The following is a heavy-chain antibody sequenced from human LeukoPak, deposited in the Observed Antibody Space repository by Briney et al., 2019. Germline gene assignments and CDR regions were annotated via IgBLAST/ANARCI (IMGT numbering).Heavy chain of an antibody. Sequence: GRSLRLSCAASGFTFSSYAMHWVRQAPGKGLEWVAVISYDGSNKYYADSVKGRFTISRDNSKNTLYLQMNSLRAEDTAVYYCAKVGCGGDCYDPGFDYWGQGTLVTVSS. CDR1: GFTFSSYA. J-gene: IGHJ4*02. D-gene: IGHD2-21*02. CDR2: ISYDGSNK. V-gene: IGHV3-30*04. CDR3: AKVGCGGDCYDPGFDY.